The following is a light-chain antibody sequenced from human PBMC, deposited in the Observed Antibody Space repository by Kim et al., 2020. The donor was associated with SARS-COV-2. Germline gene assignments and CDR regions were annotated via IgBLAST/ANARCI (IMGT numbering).Light chain of an antibody. CDR1: SSDIGPYNY. V-gene: IGLV2-11*01. CDR3: CSYAGSHSWV. CDR2: DVT. J-gene: IGLJ3*02. Sequence: GQSVTISCTGTSSDIGPYNYVSWYQHHPGKAPKLMIYDVTKRPSGVPDRFSGSKSGNTASLTISGLQAEDEADYYCCSYAGSHSWVFGGGTKLTVL.